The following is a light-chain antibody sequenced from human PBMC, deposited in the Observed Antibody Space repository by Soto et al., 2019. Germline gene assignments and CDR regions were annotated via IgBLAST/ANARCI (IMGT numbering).Light chain of an antibody. J-gene: IGKJ1*01. V-gene: IGKV3-20*01. CDR3: QQYGSSPTWT. CDR2: GAS. CDR1: QSVSSSY. Sequence: EIVLAQSPGALSWSEGERAPLSCTTSQSVSSSYLAWYQQKPGQVPRLFSYGASRRATGIPDRFSGSGSGADFTLTISRLEPEDFAVYYCQQYGSSPTWTVGQGTKVDIK.